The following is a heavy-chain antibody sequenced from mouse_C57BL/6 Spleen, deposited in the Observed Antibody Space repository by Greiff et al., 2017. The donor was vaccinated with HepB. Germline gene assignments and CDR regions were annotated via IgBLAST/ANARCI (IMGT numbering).Heavy chain of an antibody. J-gene: IGHJ1*03. CDR3: TSRLRRDSYWYFDV. Sequence: EVKLMESGEGLVKPGGSLKLSCAASGFTFSSYAMSWVRQTPEKRLEWVAYISSGGDYIYYADTVKGRFTISRDNARNTLYLQMSSLKSEDTAMYYCTSRLRRDSYWYFDVWGTGTTVTVSS. V-gene: IGHV5S21*01. CDR1: GFTFSSYA. D-gene: IGHD2-12*01. CDR2: ISSGGDYI.